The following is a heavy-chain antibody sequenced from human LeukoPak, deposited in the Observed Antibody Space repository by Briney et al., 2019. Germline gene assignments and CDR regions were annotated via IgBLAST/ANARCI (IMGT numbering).Heavy chain of an antibody. Sequence: QPGGSLRLSCAASGFTFSSYAMSWVRQAPGKGLEWVSHFGGSGGTIYYADSVKGRFTISRDNSKNTLYLQMSSLRAEDTAVYYCARADLDYFDYWGQGTLVTVSS. CDR1: GFTFSSYA. CDR3: ARADLDYFDY. CDR2: FGGSGGTI. V-gene: IGHV3-23*01. J-gene: IGHJ4*02.